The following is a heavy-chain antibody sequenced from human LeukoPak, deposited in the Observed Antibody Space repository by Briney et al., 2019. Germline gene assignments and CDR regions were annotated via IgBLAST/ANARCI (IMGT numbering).Heavy chain of an antibody. CDR1: GFTFSSYA. D-gene: IGHD2-2*02. V-gene: IGHV3-30*04. Sequence: GGSLRLSCAAPGFTFSSYAMHWVRQAPGKGLEWVAVISYDGSNKYYADSVKGRFTISRDNSKNTLYLQMNSLRAEDTAVYYCARPIVFTPPAGIPDYWGQGTLVTVSS. J-gene: IGHJ4*02. CDR2: ISYDGSNK. CDR3: ARPIVFTPPAGIPDY.